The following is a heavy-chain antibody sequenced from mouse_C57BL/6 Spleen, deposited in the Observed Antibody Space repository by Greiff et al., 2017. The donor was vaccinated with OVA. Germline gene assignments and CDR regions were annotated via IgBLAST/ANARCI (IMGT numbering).Heavy chain of an antibody. J-gene: IGHJ2*01. D-gene: IGHD3-3*01. CDR1: GYTFTDYY. CDR3: ARTGTGFDY. CDR2: INPNNGGT. Sequence: EVKLVESGPELVKPGASVKISCKASGYTFTDYYMNWVKQSHGKSLEWIGDINPNNGGTSYNQKFKGKATLTVDKSSSTAYMELRSLTSEDSAVYYCARTGTGFDYWGQGTTLTVSS. V-gene: IGHV1-26*01.